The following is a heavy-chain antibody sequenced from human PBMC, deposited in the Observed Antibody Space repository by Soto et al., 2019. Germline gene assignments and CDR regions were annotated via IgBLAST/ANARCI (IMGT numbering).Heavy chain of an antibody. J-gene: IGHJ4*02. CDR2: INYSGST. Sequence: ETLSLTCTVPGGSISSCRCHWDRIRQPPGKGLEWIGEINYSGSTNYNPSLKSRVTISVDTSKNQFSLKLTSVTAADTAVYYCARDKITGLFDYWGQGTLVTVSS. V-gene: IGHV4-39*07. D-gene: IGHD2-8*02. CDR1: GGSISSCRCH. CDR3: ARDKITGLFDY.